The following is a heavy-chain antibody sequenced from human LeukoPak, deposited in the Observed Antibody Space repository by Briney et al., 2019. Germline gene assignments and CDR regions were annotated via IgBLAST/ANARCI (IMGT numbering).Heavy chain of an antibody. J-gene: IGHJ3*02. CDR1: GFTVSSNY. Sequence: GGSLRLSCAASGFTVSSNYMSWVRQAPGKGLEWVSVIYSGGSTYYADSVKGRFTISRDNSKNTLYLQMNSLRAEDTAVYYCAAGTTIDAFDIWGQGTMVTVSS. CDR2: IYSGGST. V-gene: IGHV3-53*01. D-gene: IGHD3-10*01. CDR3: AAGTTIDAFDI.